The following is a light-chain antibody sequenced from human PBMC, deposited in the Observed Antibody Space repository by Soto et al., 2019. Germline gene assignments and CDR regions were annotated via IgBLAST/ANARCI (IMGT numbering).Light chain of an antibody. J-gene: IGLJ1*01. CDR2: GNI. CDR1: SSNIGAVYD. Sequence: QSVLTQPPSVSGAPGPRVTIACTGSSSNIGAVYDVHWYQQLPATAPSLLIFGNINRPYGVPDRFSGSRSVTSASLPITGLQAEEEADCYCQSYDSRGSGYVFGTGTKLTVL. CDR3: QSYDSRGSGYV. V-gene: IGLV1-40*01.